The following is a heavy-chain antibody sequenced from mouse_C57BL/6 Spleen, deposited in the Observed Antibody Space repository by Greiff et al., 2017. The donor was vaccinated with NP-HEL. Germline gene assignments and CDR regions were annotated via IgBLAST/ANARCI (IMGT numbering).Heavy chain of an antibody. CDR2: INPNNGGT. V-gene: IGHV1-26*01. J-gene: IGHJ1*03. D-gene: IGHD2-3*01. Sequence: EVQLQQSGPELVKPGASVKISCKASGYTFTDYYMNWVKQSHGKSLEWIGDINPNNGGTSYNQKFKGKATLTVDKSSSTAYMELRSLTSEDSAVYYCARRRWLLRDWYFDVWGTGTTVTVSS. CDR1: GYTFTDYY. CDR3: ARRRWLLRDWYFDV.